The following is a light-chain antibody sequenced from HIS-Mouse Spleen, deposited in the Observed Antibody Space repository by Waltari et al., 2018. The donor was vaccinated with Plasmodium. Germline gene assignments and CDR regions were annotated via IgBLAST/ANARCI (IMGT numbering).Light chain of an antibody. CDR2: DVS. CDR3: SSYTSSSTLV. J-gene: IGLJ2*01. Sequence: QSALTQPASVSGSPGQSITISCPGTSRAVGGYNYVPWYQQHPGNAPKLMIYDVSNRPSGVSNRFSGSKSGNTASLTSSGLQAEDEADYYCSSYTSSSTLVFGGGTKLTVL. V-gene: IGLV2-14*03. CDR1: SRAVGGYNY.